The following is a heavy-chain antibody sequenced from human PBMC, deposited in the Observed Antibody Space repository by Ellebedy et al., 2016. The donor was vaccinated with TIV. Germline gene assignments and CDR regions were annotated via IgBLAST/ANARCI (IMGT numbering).Heavy chain of an antibody. CDR2: IYYSGST. J-gene: IGHJ5*02. Sequence: MPSETLSLTCTVSGDSISSGGSYWGWFRQHPGTGLEWIGYIYYSGSTYYNPSLKSRVTISVDTSKNQLSLKLSSVTAADTAVYYCARASQGYTVLGRFDPWGQGTLVTVSS. CDR1: GDSISSGGSY. D-gene: IGHD5/OR15-5a*01. V-gene: IGHV4-30-4*08. CDR3: ARASQGYTVLGRFDP.